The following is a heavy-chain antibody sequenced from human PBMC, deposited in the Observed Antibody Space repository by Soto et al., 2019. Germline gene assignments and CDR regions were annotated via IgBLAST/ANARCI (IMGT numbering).Heavy chain of an antibody. D-gene: IGHD3-16*01. CDR2: ISSTSRYI. V-gene: IGHV3-21*01. CDR3: ERAGGGTFATFGGVFPTNEAFDI. CDR1: GFTFSNYN. Sequence: PGGSLRLSCAASGFTFSNYNMNWVRQAPGKGLEWVSSISSTSRYIYDADSVKGRFTISRDNAKNSLYLQMNSLRAEDTAVYYCERAGGGTFATFGGVFPTNEAFDICGQGTTVPVS. J-gene: IGHJ3*02.